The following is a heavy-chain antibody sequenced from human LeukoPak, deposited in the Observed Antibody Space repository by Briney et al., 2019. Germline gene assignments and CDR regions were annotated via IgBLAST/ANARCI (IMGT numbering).Heavy chain of an antibody. CDR1: GFTFSSYS. CDR2: ISSSSSTI. Sequence: QPGGSLRLSCAASGFTFSSYSMNWVRQAPGKGLEWVSYISSSSSTIYYADSVKGRFTISRGNAKNSLYLQMNSLRAEDTAVYYCARDYYGSGSQNWFDPWGQGTLVTVSS. D-gene: IGHD3-10*01. V-gene: IGHV3-48*04. J-gene: IGHJ5*02. CDR3: ARDYYGSGSQNWFDP.